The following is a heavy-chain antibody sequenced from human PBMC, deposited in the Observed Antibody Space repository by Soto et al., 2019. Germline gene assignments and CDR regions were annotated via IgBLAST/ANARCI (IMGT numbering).Heavy chain of an antibody. Sequence: PSDTLSLTCAVAGGSVSIHDGSLIRQAAGKGLEWSGRLYTTGSTNYNPSLKSLVTMSVGTSKNQFSLTLTYVTAADSALYYCARDGSGYDSSGFYLSDAFDIWGHGTTVT. CDR3: ARDGSGYDSSGFYLSDAFDI. CDR1: GGSVSIHD. V-gene: IGHV4-4*07. D-gene: IGHD3-22*01. J-gene: IGHJ3*02. CDR2: LYTTGST.